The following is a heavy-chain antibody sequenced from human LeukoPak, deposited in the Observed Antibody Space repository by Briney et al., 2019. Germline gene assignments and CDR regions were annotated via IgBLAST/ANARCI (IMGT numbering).Heavy chain of an antibody. CDR1: GFTFSSYW. Sequence: GGSLRLSCAASGFTFSSYWMSWVRQAPGKGLEWVANIKQDGSEKYYVDSVKGRFTISRDNAKNSLYLQMNSLRAEDTAVYYCAMAYYYDSSDYWGQGTLVTVSS. CDR2: IKQDGSEK. J-gene: IGHJ4*02. D-gene: IGHD3-22*01. V-gene: IGHV3-7*01. CDR3: AMAYYYDSSDY.